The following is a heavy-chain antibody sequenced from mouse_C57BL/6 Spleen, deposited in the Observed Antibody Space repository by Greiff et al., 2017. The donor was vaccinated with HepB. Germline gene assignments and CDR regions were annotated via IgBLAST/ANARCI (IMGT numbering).Heavy chain of an antibody. CDR2: IYPSDSET. Sequence: QVQLQQPGAELVRPGSSVKLSCKASGYTFTSYWMDWVKQRPGQGLEWIGNIYPSDSETHYNQKFKDKAKLTVDKSASTAYMQLSSLTSEDSAVYYCAREGPNYGFAYWGQGTLVTVSA. CDR3: AREGPNYGFAY. V-gene: IGHV1-61*01. D-gene: IGHD2-1*01. CDR1: GYTFTSYW. J-gene: IGHJ3*01.